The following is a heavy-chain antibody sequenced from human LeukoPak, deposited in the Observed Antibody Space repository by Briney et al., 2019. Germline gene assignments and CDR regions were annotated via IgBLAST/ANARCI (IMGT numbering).Heavy chain of an antibody. V-gene: IGHV6-1*01. CDR1: GDSVSSNKID. CDR3: ARRGASDAFDI. J-gene: IGHJ3*02. Sequence: SQTLSLTCAISGDSVSSNKIDWNWIRQSPSRGLKWLGRTYYRSKWYNDYAISPKSRITINPDTSKNQFSLQLNSVTPDDTAMYYCARRGASDAFDIWGQGTMVSVSS. D-gene: IGHD5-12*01. CDR2: TYYRSKWYN.